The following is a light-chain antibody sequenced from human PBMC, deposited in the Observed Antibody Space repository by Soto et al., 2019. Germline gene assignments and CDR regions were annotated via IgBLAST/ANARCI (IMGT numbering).Light chain of an antibody. Sequence: QSVLTQPPSASGTPGQRVTISCSGSSSNIGSNYVYWYQQLPGTAPKLLIYRNNQRPSGVPDRFSGSKSGTSASLAISGLRSEDEAHYYCAAWDDSLSGWVFGGGTKPTVL. CDR1: SSNIGSNY. J-gene: IGLJ3*02. V-gene: IGLV1-47*01. CDR3: AAWDDSLSGWV. CDR2: RNN.